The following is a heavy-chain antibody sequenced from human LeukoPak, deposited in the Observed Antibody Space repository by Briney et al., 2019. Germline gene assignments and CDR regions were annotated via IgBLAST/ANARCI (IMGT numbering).Heavy chain of an antibody. D-gene: IGHD2-15*01. CDR2: IYYTGST. Sequence: PSETLSLTCTVSGGSISSNSYYWGWIRQPPGKGLEWIGSIYYTGSTYYNPSLKSRVTISVDTSKNQFSLKLSSVTAADTAVYYCAIPAQPTGRYCSGGSCYHPGDYYYYMDVWGKGTTVTVSS. CDR3: AIPAQPTGRYCSGGSCYHPGDYYYYMDV. CDR1: GGSISSNSYY. J-gene: IGHJ6*03. V-gene: IGHV4-39*07.